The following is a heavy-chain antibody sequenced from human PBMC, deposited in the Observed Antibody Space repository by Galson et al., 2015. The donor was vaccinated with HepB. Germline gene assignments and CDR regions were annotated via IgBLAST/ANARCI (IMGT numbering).Heavy chain of an antibody. D-gene: IGHD3-3*01. V-gene: IGHV1-69*13. CDR3: AREGIAAPTNPVDYWGQGTLVTVSSGSGYFRVVYYFDY. J-gene: IGHJ4*02. CDR2: ITPLFGTA. Sequence: SVKVSCKASGGTFSRHSFSWVRQAPGQGLEWMGGITPLFGTAKYAQRFQGRVTITADESTNTVYMDLSGLRSEDTAVYYCAREGIAAPTNPVDYWGQGTLVTVSSGSGYFRVVYYFDYWGQGTLVTVSS. CDR1: GGTFSRHS.